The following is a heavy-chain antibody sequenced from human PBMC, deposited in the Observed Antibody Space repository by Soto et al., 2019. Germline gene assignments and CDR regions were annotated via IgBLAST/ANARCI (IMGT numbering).Heavy chain of an antibody. CDR3: ARDIGVVVVLNAFDI. J-gene: IGHJ3*02. Sequence: PVGSLRLSCAASGFTFSSYGMHWVRQAPGKGLEWVAVIWYDGSNKYYADSVKGRFTISRDNSKNTLYLQMNSLRAEDTAVYYCARDIGVVVVLNAFDIWGQGTMVTVSS. CDR1: GFTFSSYG. V-gene: IGHV3-33*01. D-gene: IGHD3-22*01. CDR2: IWYDGSNK.